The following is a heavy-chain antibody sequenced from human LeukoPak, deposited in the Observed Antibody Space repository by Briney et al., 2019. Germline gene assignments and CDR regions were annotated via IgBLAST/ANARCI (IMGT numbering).Heavy chain of an antibody. Sequence: PGGSLRLSCAASGFTFSSYEMNWVRQAPGKGLERVSYISSSGSTIYYADSVKGRFTISRDNAKNSLYLQMNSLRAEDTAVYYCAREGVWMADTGEPRGYFDLWGRGTLVTVSS. J-gene: IGHJ2*01. CDR1: GFTFSSYE. V-gene: IGHV3-48*03. D-gene: IGHD1-14*01. CDR2: ISSSGSTI. CDR3: AREGVWMADTGEPRGYFDL.